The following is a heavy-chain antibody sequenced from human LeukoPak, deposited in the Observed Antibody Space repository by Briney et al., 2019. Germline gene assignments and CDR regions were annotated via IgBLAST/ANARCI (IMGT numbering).Heavy chain of an antibody. J-gene: IGHJ4*02. Sequence: GGSLRLPCAASGFTLSDYYMSWIRQAPGKGLEWISYISSSGSAISYADSVKGRFTISRDNAKNSLYLQMNSLRVEDTAVYYGVRGGQAVLRYWGQGTLVT. CDR1: GFTLSDYY. CDR2: ISSSGSAI. V-gene: IGHV3-11*04. CDR3: VRGGQAVLRY. D-gene: IGHD1-14*01.